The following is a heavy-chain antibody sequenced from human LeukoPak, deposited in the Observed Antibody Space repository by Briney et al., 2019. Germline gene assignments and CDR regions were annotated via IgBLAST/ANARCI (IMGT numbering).Heavy chain of an antibody. CDR1: GFTFSDYY. Sequence: GGSQRLSCAASGFTFSDYYMSWLRQAPGKGLEWISYISASSSYTNYADSVKGRFTISRDNAKNSLYLQMNSLRVEDTAVYYCARAEYQLHMLNAFDIWGQGTMVTVSS. CDR3: ARAEYQLHMLNAFDI. J-gene: IGHJ3*02. D-gene: IGHD2-2*01. V-gene: IGHV3-11*06. CDR2: ISASSSYT.